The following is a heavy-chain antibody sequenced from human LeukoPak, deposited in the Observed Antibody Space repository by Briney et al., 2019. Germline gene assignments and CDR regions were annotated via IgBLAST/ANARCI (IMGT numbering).Heavy chain of an antibody. Sequence: PSETLSLTCTVSGGSISTYYWTWLRQPPGKGLEWIASIYHSGDTYYNPSLRSRVTISLDTSKNQLSLKLSSVTAADTAVYYCARSKAHLSTSWYGNWFDPWGQGTLVTVSS. V-gene: IGHV4-59*08. CDR1: GGSISTYY. D-gene: IGHD2-2*01. CDR3: ARSKAHLSTSWYGNWFDP. J-gene: IGHJ5*02. CDR2: IYHSGDT.